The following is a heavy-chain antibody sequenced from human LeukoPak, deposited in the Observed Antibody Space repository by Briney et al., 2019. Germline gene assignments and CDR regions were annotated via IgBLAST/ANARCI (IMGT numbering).Heavy chain of an antibody. V-gene: IGHV3-7*01. D-gene: IGHD4-17*01. CDR3: ARDPATTVTTYAY. Sequence: GGSLRLSCVGSGFTFSNYWMTWVRQAPGKGLEWVANIKQDGSEKYYVDSVKGRFTISRDNAKNSLYLQMNSLRAEDTAVYYCARDPATTVTTYAYWGQGTLVTVSS. J-gene: IGHJ4*02. CDR1: GFTFSNYW. CDR2: IKQDGSEK.